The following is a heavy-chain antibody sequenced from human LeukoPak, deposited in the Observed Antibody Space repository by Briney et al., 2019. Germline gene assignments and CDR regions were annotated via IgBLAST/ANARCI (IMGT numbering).Heavy chain of an antibody. Sequence: RGSLRLSCVAPGFTFSSYWMHWVRQAPGKGLVWVSRINSNGSSTSNAYSVKGRFTISRANAKNTLYLQMNSLRAEDTAVYYCATEEQWLVPITSYYFDYWGQGTLVTVSS. CDR1: GFTFSSYW. J-gene: IGHJ4*02. D-gene: IGHD6-19*01. CDR2: INSNGSST. CDR3: ATEEQWLVPITSYYFDY. V-gene: IGHV3-74*01.